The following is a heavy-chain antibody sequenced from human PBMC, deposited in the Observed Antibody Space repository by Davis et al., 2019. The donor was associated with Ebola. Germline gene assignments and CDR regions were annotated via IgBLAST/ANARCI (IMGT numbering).Heavy chain of an antibody. CDR2: INPNSGGT. Sequence: ASVKVSCKASGYTFTGYYIYWVRQAPGQGLEWLGWINPNSGGTTYAQKFQGRVTMTSDTSTSTAYLDLSRLTSDDTAVYFCARESDAVGASTTDDAFDVWGQGTMVTVSS. V-gene: IGHV1-2*02. CDR1: GYTFTGYY. J-gene: IGHJ3*01. D-gene: IGHD1-26*01. CDR3: ARESDAVGASTTDDAFDV.